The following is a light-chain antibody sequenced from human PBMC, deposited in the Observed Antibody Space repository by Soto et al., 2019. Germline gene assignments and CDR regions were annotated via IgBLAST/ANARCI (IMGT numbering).Light chain of an antibody. Sequence: EIVLTQSPGTLSLSPGERATLSCRASQSVSSSFLAWYQQKPGLAPRLLIYGASSRATGIPDRFSGSGSGTDFTLTISRLEPEDFAVYYCQQYDSSPYTFGQGTNLEIK. V-gene: IGKV3-20*01. CDR2: GAS. J-gene: IGKJ2*01. CDR1: QSVSSSF. CDR3: QQYDSSPYT.